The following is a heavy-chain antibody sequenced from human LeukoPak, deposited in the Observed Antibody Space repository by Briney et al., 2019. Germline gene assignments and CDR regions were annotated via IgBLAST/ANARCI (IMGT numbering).Heavy chain of an antibody. Sequence: PGVSVRLSCAASGYTFRSFLRPWLLRPQGKRLVCVSRITSDGSITTYADFVKGRFTISRDNAKNTVYLQMNSLRVEDTAVYCCARDVPGQLGGLDYWGQGTLGTVSS. CDR3: ARDVPGQLGGLDY. D-gene: IGHD6-6*01. V-gene: IGHV3-74*01. J-gene: IGHJ4*02. CDR1: GYTFRSFL. CDR2: ITSDGSIT.